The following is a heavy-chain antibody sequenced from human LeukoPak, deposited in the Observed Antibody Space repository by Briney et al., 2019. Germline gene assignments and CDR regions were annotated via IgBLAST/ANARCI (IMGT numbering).Heavy chain of an antibody. CDR2: ISSSGNT. V-gene: IGHV4-39*07. D-gene: IGHD1-26*01. CDR1: GDSISTSTFY. Sequence: SDALALTCTVSGDSISTSTFYWNWIRQPPGEGLEWIGAISSSGNTYSNPSLKSRVTISVDTSKNQFSLTLSSVTAADTAVYYCARLPIVGGFDYWGQGTLVTVSS. CDR3: ARLPIVGGFDY. J-gene: IGHJ4*02.